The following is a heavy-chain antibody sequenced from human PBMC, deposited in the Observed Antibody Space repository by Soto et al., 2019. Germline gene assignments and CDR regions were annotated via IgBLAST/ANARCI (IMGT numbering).Heavy chain of an antibody. Sequence: SETLSLTCTVSGGSISSYYWGWIRQPPGKGLEWIGYIYYSGSTNYNPSLKSRVTISVDTSKNQFSLKLSSVTAADTAVYYCARWGYSYGSRENWFDPWGQGTLVTVSS. CDR3: ARWGYSYGSRENWFDP. D-gene: IGHD5-18*01. CDR2: IYYSGST. CDR1: GGSISSYY. V-gene: IGHV4-59*01. J-gene: IGHJ5*02.